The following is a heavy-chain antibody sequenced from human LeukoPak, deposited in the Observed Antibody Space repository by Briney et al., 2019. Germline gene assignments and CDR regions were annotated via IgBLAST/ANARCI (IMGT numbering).Heavy chain of an antibody. CDR1: SGSISSYY. D-gene: IGHD1-26*01. CDR3: ARETRIVGATIGPKYYMDV. CDR2: IYYSGST. J-gene: IGHJ6*03. Sequence: SETLSLTCTVSSGSISSYYWSWIRQPPGKGLEWIGYIYYSGSTNYNPSLKSRVTISVDTSKNQFSLKLSSVTAADTAVYYCARETRIVGATIGPKYYMDVWGKGTTVTVSS. V-gene: IGHV4-59*01.